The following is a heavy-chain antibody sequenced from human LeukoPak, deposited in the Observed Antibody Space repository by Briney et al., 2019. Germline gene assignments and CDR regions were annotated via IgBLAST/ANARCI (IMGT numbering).Heavy chain of an antibody. CDR2: ISSSSSYI. CDR1: GFTFSSYS. V-gene: IGHV3-21*01. Sequence: PGGSLRLSCAASGFTFSSYSMNWVRQAPGKGLEWVSSISSSSSYIYYADSVKGRFTISRDNAKNSLYLQMNSLRAEDTAVYYCARSAPHKEEILEPDYWGQGTLVTVSS. CDR3: ARSAPHKEEILEPDY. D-gene: IGHD3-3*01. J-gene: IGHJ4*02.